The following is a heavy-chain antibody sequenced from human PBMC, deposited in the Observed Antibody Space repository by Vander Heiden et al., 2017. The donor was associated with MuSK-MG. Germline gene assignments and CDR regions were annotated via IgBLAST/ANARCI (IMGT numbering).Heavy chain of an antibody. D-gene: IGHD1-26*01. J-gene: IGHJ5*02. Sequence: QVQLVQSGAEVKKPGSSVKVSCKASGGTFGSYAISWVRQAPGQGLEWMGGIIPIFGTANYAQKFQGRVTITADESTSTAYMELRRLRSEDTAVYYCARLGDSGSYDWFDPWGQGTLVTVSS. V-gene: IGHV1-69*01. CDR3: ARLGDSGSYDWFDP. CDR2: IIPIFGTA. CDR1: GGTFGSYA.